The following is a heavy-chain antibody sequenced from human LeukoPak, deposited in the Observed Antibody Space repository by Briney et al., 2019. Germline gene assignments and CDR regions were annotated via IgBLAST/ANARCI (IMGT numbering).Heavy chain of an antibody. Sequence: GGSLRLSCAASGFTFSNAWMSWVRQAPGKGLEWVGRIKSKTDGGTTDYAAPVKGSFTISRDDSKNTLYLLMNSLKTEDTAVYYCTTDRESNYGYGHWGQGTLVTVSS. V-gene: IGHV3-15*01. J-gene: IGHJ4*02. D-gene: IGHD5-18*01. CDR3: TTDRESNYGYGH. CDR2: IKSKTDGGTT. CDR1: GFTFSNAW.